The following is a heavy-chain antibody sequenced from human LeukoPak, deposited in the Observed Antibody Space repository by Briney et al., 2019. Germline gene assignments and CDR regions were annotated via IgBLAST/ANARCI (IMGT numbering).Heavy chain of an antibody. CDR2: IIPIFGTA. Sequence: ASVKVSCKASGGTFSSYAISWVRQAPGQGLEWMGGIIPIFGTANYAQKFQGRVTITADESTSTAYMELSSLRSEDTAVYYCARTRSGYYYGFDYWGQGTLVTVSS. CDR1: GGTFSSYA. D-gene: IGHD3-3*01. J-gene: IGHJ4*02. V-gene: IGHV1-69*13. CDR3: ARTRSGYYYGFDY.